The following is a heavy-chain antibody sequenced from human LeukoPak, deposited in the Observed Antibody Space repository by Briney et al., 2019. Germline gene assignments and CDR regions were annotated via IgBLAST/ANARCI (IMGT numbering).Heavy chain of an antibody. D-gene: IGHD6-19*01. CDR1: GYSLTSYW. Sequence: GESLKISCKASGYSLTSYWIGWVRQMPGKGLAWMGIIYPGDSDTRYSPSFQGQVTISADKSISTAYLQWSSLKASDSAMYYCASGSGPIGYSNGWYNFDYWGQGTLVTVSS. CDR2: IYPGDSDT. V-gene: IGHV5-51*01. J-gene: IGHJ4*02. CDR3: ASGSGPIGYSNGWYNFDY.